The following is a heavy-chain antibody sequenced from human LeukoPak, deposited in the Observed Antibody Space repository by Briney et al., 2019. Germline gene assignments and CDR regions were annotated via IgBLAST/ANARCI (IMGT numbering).Heavy chain of an antibody. CDR2: ISDSGSRI. Sequence: GGSLRLSCAASGFTFSNYDMNWVRQAPGKGLEWISYISDSGSRIYYADSVKGRFTISRDNAKNSLYLQMNSLRAEDTAVYYCARVRGSYFPVFDYWGQGTLVTVSS. V-gene: IGHV3-48*03. D-gene: IGHD1-26*01. J-gene: IGHJ4*02. CDR1: GFTFSNYD. CDR3: ARVRGSYFPVFDY.